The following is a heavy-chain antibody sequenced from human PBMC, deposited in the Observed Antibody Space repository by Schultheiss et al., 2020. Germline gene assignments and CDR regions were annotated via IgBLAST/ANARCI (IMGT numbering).Heavy chain of an antibody. Sequence: GGSLRLSCTASGFTFDDYAMHWVRQAPGKGLEWVSLISWDGGSTYYADSVKGRFTISRDNSKNTLYLQMNSLRAEDTAVYYCAREGTLMVRGVITYFDYWGQGTLVTVSS. CDR1: GFTFDDYA. V-gene: IGHV3-43*02. CDR2: ISWDGGST. CDR3: AREGTLMVRGVITYFDY. J-gene: IGHJ4*02. D-gene: IGHD3-10*01.